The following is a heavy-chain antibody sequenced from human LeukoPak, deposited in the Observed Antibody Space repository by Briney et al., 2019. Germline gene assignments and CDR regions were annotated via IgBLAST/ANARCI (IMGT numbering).Heavy chain of an antibody. J-gene: IGHJ6*03. D-gene: IGHD6-13*01. CDR2: ISGSGGST. CDR1: GFTFSSYA. Sequence: AGSLRLSCAASGFTFSSYAMSWVRQAPGKGLEWVSAISGSGGSTYYADSVKGRFTISRDNSKNTLYLQMNSLRAEDTAVYYCAKEEQQLVPIYYYYYMDVLVKGTTVTVSS. V-gene: IGHV3-23*01. CDR3: AKEEQQLVPIYYYYYMDV.